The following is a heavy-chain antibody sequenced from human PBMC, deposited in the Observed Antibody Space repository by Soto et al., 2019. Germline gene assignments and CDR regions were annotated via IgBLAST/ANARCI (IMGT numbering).Heavy chain of an antibody. D-gene: IGHD6-13*01. CDR3: ASDWDYSSDY. CDR1: GLSFSRRW. CDR2: INNDGGTT. J-gene: IGHJ4*02. Sequence: EVQLVEFGGGLVQPGGSLRLACAASGLSFSRRWMHWVRQAPGKGLVWVAHINNDGGTTTYADSVRGRFTISRDNGKNTVYLQMNSLTAEDTAVYYCASDWDYSSDYWGQGTLVTVSS. V-gene: IGHV3-74*01.